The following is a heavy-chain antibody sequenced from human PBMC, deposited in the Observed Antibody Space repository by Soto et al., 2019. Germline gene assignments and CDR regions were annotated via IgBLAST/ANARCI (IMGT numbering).Heavy chain of an antibody. CDR3: ARDSHFTGTDAFDI. V-gene: IGHV3-33*08. Sequence: GESLRLSCAASGFTFSSYGMHWVRQAPGKGLEWVAVIWYDGSNKYYADSVKGRFTISRDNSKNTLYLQMNSLRAEDTDVYYCARDSHFTGTDAFDIWGQGTMVTVSS. J-gene: IGHJ3*02. CDR2: IWYDGSNK. D-gene: IGHD1-1*01. CDR1: GFTFSSYG.